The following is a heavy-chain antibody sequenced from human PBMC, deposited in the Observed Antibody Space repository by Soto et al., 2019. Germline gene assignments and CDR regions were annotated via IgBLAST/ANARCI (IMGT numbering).Heavy chain of an antibody. J-gene: IGHJ6*02. CDR1: GYAFSSYA. D-gene: IGHD2-21*02. CDR3: ARDGGDCGYRLAYYYYIGMDV. CDR2: INIGSGNT. Sequence: QVQLVQSGAEEKKPGASVKVSCKACGYAFSSYAMHWVRQAPGQRLEWMGWINIGSGNTEYSQNFQDRITITRDTSASTVYMELSGLRSEDTAVYYCARDGGDCGYRLAYYYYIGMDVWGQGTAVTVSS. V-gene: IGHV1-3*05.